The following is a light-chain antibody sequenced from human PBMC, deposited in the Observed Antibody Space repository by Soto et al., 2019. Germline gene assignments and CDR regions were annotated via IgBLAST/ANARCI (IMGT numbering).Light chain of an antibody. Sequence: EIFLPQSPGTLSLSPGERATLSCRASQSVPRSYLAWYQQKPGQAPRLLIYGTSSRATGIPDRFSGSGSGTDFTLTISRLEPEDFAVFYCQQYGSSITFGQGTRLQI. CDR1: QSVPRSY. CDR2: GTS. V-gene: IGKV3-20*01. J-gene: IGKJ5*01. CDR3: QQYGSSIT.